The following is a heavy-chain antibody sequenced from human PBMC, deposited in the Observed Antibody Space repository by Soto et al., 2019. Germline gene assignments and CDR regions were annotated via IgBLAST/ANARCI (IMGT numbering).Heavy chain of an antibody. V-gene: IGHV1-69*13. CDR2: IIPIFGTA. J-gene: IGHJ6*02. CDR3: ASGIQLWRTTYYYGMDV. D-gene: IGHD5-18*01. CDR1: GGTFSSYA. Sequence: GASVKVSCKASGGTFSSYAISWVRQAPGQGLEWMGGIIPIFGTANYAQKFQGRVTITADESTSTAYMELSSLRSEDTAVYYCASGIQLWRTTYYYGMDVWGQGTTVTVSS.